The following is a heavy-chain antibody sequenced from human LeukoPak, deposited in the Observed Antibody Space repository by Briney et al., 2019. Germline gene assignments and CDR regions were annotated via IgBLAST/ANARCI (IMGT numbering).Heavy chain of an antibody. CDR3: AKGPSDDFWSGYYPNYGMDV. V-gene: IGHV3-23*01. D-gene: IGHD3-3*01. J-gene: IGHJ6*02. CDR1: GFTFSSYA. CDR2: ISGSGGST. Sequence: PGGSLRLSCAASGFTFSSYAMSWVRQAPGKGLEWVSAISGSGGSTYYADSVKGRFTISRDSSKNTLYLQMNSLRAEDTAVYYCAKGPSDDFWSGYYPNYGMDVWGQGTTVTVSS.